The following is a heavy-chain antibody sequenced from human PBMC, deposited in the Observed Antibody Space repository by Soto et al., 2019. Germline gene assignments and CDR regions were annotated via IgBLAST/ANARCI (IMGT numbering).Heavy chain of an antibody. V-gene: IGHV1-58*02. CDR2: IVVGSGNT. D-gene: IGHD2-2*01. CDR1: GFTFSNSA. Sequence: QMQLVQSGPEVKKPGTSVKVSCKASGFTFSNSASQWMRQARGERLEWIGWIVVGSGNTNYAQKIQERVTIIRDMTTSTSYMELSSLTSEDTAVYYCVLCTTTSCYGKFDYWGQGTLVTVSS. CDR3: VLCTTTSCYGKFDY. J-gene: IGHJ4*02.